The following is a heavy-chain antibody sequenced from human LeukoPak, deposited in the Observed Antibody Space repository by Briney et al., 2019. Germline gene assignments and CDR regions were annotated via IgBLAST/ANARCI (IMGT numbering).Heavy chain of an antibody. J-gene: IGHJ4*02. CDR1: GYTFTSYG. Sequence: ASVKVSCKASGYTFTSYGISWVRQAPGQGLEWMGWISAYNGNTNYAQKLQGRVTVTTDTSTSTAYMELRSLRSDDTAVYYCARDRGSGLRFLEWLLCDYWGQGTLVTVSS. D-gene: IGHD3-3*01. CDR2: ISAYNGNT. V-gene: IGHV1-18*01. CDR3: ARDRGSGLRFLEWLLCDY.